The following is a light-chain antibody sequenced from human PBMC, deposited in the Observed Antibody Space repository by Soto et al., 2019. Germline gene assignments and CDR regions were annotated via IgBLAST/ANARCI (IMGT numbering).Light chain of an antibody. CDR1: QSVSSSY. Sequence: EIVLTQSPGTLSLSAGERATLSCRASQSVSSSYLAWYQQKPGQAPRLLIYGASSRATGIPDRFSGSGSGTDFTLAISRLEPEDFAVYYCQQYGSSPPLTFGQGTRLE. J-gene: IGKJ5*01. CDR2: GAS. CDR3: QQYGSSPPLT. V-gene: IGKV3-20*01.